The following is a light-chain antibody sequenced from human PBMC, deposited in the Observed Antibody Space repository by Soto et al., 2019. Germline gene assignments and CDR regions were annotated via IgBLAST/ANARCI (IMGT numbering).Light chain of an antibody. Sequence: ETVMTQSPATLSMSPGERATLSCRASQSLNSDLAWYQQKPGLAPRLLIYGASTRATGIPGRFSGSGSGTEFTLTISSLQSEDFAVYYCQQYNSWPLTFGGGTKVDIK. CDR2: GAS. V-gene: IGKV3-15*01. CDR1: QSLNSD. CDR3: QQYNSWPLT. J-gene: IGKJ4*01.